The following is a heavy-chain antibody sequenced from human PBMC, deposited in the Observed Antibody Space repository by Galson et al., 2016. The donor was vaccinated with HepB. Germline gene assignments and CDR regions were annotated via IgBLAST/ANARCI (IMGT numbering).Heavy chain of an antibody. CDR2: IWPGDTET. CDR3: ARQAECSGQWSPFDY. J-gene: IGHJ4*02. CDR1: GYNFNSYW. Sequence: QSGAEVKSPGESLKISCEASGYNFNSYWIGWVRQMPGKGLEWMGIIWPGDTETRYSTSFHGQCTISVDKSISTAYLQWSSLKASDTATYYCARQAECSGQWSPFDYWGQGTLVTVSS. D-gene: IGHD2-15*01. V-gene: IGHV5-51*01.